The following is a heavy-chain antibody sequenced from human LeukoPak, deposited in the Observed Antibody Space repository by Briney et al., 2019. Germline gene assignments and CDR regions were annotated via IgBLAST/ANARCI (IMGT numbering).Heavy chain of an antibody. Sequence: ASVKVSCKASGYTFTGYYMHWVRQAPGQGLEWMGWINPNSGGTNSAQTFQGRVSMTRDTSISTAHMELSRLTSDDTAVYYCATYPGTVAPGGMDVWGQGTTVTVPS. CDR1: GYTFTGYY. D-gene: IGHD2-2*01. CDR2: INPNSGGT. CDR3: ATYPGTVAPGGMDV. J-gene: IGHJ6*02. V-gene: IGHV1-2*02.